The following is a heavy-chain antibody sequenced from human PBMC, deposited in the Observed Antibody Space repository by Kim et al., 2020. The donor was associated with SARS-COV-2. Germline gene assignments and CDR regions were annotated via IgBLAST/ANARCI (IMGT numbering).Heavy chain of an antibody. D-gene: IGHD6-13*01. V-gene: IGHV1-2*06. CDR1: GYTFTGYY. J-gene: IGHJ5*02. CDR2: INPNSGGT. CDR3: ARNLRRRGIAAGDWFDP. Sequence: ASVKVSCKASGYTFTGYYMHWVRQAPGQGLEWMGRINPNSGGTNYAQKFQGRVTMTRDTSISTAYMELSRLRSDDTAVYYCARNLRRRGIAAGDWFDPWGQGTLVTVSS.